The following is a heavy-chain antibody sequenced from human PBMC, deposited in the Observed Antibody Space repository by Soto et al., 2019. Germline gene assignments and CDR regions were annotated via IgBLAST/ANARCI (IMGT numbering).Heavy chain of an antibody. J-gene: IGHJ6*03. D-gene: IGHD5-12*01. CDR1: GGSISSGGYY. Sequence: QVQLQESGPGLVKPSQTLSLTCTVSGGSISSGGYYWSWIRQHPGKGLEWIGYIYYSGSTYYNPSLKSRVTISVDTSKNQFSLKLSSVTAADTAVYYCARYYSGYDLIAVADEGYYYMDVWGKGTTVTVSS. CDR3: ARYYSGYDLIAVADEGYYYMDV. V-gene: IGHV4-31*03. CDR2: IYYSGST.